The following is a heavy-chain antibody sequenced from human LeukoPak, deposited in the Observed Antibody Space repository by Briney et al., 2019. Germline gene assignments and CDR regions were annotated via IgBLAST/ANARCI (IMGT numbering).Heavy chain of an antibody. CDR3: ARDVRGYCSGGSCNNWFDP. J-gene: IGHJ5*02. D-gene: IGHD2-15*01. CDR2: IYTSGST. CDR1: GGSISSYY. Sequence: SETLSLTCTVSGGSISSYYWSWIRQPAGKGLEWIGRIYTSGSTYYNPSLKSRVTISVDTSKNQFSLKLNSVTAADTAVYYCARDVRGYCSGGSCNNWFDPWGQGTLVTVSS. V-gene: IGHV4-4*07.